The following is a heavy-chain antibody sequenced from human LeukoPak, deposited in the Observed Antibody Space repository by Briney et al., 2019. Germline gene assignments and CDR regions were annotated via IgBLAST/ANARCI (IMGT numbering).Heavy chain of an antibody. Sequence: GGSLRLSCAASGFTFSNYWMHWVRRVPGKGLVWVSRIDGDGSDTTYADSVKGRFTISRDNAKNTLYLQMNSLRVEDTAVYYCARVRYCSTTSCTKAYFDSWGQGTLVTVSS. CDR1: GFTFSNYW. D-gene: IGHD2-2*01. V-gene: IGHV3-74*01. CDR2: IDGDGSDT. CDR3: ARVRYCSTTSCTKAYFDS. J-gene: IGHJ4*02.